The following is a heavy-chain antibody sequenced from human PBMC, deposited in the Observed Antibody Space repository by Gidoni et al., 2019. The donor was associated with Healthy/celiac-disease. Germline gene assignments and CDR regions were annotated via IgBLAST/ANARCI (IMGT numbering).Heavy chain of an antibody. D-gene: IGHD5-12*01. CDR2: IYYSGST. Sequence: QLQLQESGPGLVKPSETLSLTCTVSGGSISSSSYYWGWIRQPPGKGLEWIGSIYYSGSTYYNPSLKSRVTISVDTSKNQFSLKLSSVTAADTAVYYCARHLGDGYNRLHYYFDYWGQGTLVTVSS. CDR3: ARHLGDGYNRLHYYFDY. CDR1: GGSISSSSYY. J-gene: IGHJ4*02. V-gene: IGHV4-39*01.